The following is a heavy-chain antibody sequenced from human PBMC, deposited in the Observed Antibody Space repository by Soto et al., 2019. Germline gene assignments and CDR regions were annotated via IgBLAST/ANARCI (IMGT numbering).Heavy chain of an antibody. J-gene: IGHJ3*02. D-gene: IGHD3-10*01. CDR1: GFTFSTYA. CDR2: ISSSGGNT. Sequence: EVQLLESGGDLVQPGGSLRLSCAASGFTFSTYAMSWVRQAAGKGLEWVSTISSSGGNTYYTDSVKGRFTISRDNSKNTLYLQMNSLRAEDTAIYYCAKRPTSTGFGDPFDIWGQGTMVTVSS. CDR3: AKRPTSTGFGDPFDI. V-gene: IGHV3-23*01.